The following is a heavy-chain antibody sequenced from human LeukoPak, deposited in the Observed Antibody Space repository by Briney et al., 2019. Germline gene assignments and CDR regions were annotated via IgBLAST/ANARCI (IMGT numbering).Heavy chain of an antibody. J-gene: IGHJ4*02. Sequence: GGSLRLSCAASGFTFSSYGMHWVRQAPGKGLEWVAVIWYDGSNKYYADSVKGRFTISRDNSKNTLYLQMNSLRAEDTAVYYCAREGDRSGYDYPPQYYFDYWDQGTLVTVSS. V-gene: IGHV3-33*01. D-gene: IGHD5-12*01. CDR2: IWYDGSNK. CDR1: GFTFSSYG. CDR3: AREGDRSGYDYPPQYYFDY.